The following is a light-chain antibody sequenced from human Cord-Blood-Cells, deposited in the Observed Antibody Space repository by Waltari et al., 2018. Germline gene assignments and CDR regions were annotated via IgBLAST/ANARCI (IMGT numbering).Light chain of an antibody. V-gene: IGLV2-11*01. CDR1: SSDVGGYNY. Sequence: QSALTQPRSVSGSPGQSVTISCTGTSSDVGGYNYVSWYPQHPGEAPKLLIYDASKRPSGVPDRFSGSKSGNTASLTISGLQAEDEADYYCCSYAGSYTVFGGGTKLTVL. J-gene: IGLJ2*01. CDR2: DAS. CDR3: CSYAGSYTV.